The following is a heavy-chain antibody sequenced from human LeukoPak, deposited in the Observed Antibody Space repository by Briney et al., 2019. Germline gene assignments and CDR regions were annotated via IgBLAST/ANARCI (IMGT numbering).Heavy chain of an antibody. CDR2: INPKSGGA. CDR3: AREDVCSSGNCFDP. D-gene: IGHD6-13*01. J-gene: IGHJ5*02. CDR1: GYTFTGYY. Sequence: GASVKVSCKASGYTFTGYYIHWVRQAPGQGLEWMGWINPKSGGANYAQKFQGRVTMTRETSISTAYMELSRLRSVHTAVYYCAREDVCSSGNCFDPWGQGTLVTVSS. V-gene: IGHV1-2*02.